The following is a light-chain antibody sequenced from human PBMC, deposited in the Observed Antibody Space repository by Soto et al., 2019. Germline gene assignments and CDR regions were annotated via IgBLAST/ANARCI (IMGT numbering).Light chain of an antibody. CDR1: QSISSW. Sequence: DIQMTQSPSTLSASVGDRVTITCRASQSISSWLAWYQQKPGKAPKLLIYKASSLESGVPSRFSGSGSGIEFTLTISSLQADDFATYYCQQYNSYSWTFGQGTKVDIK. V-gene: IGKV1-5*03. CDR3: QQYNSYSWT. CDR2: KAS. J-gene: IGKJ1*01.